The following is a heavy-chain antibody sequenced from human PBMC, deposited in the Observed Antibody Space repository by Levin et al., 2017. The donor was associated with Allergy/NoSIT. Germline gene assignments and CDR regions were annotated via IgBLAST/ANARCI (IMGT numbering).Heavy chain of an antibody. CDR3: VGGMSCPEY. CDR1: GFTFTNYA. V-gene: IGHV3-23*01. CDR2: IYISGEST. Sequence: GGSLRLSCAASGFTFTNYAMTWVRQAPGKGLEWVSSIYISGESTYYADSVKGRFTISRDNSKNTLHLQMNSLGADDTAVYYCVGGMSCPEYWGQGTLVTVSS. J-gene: IGHJ4*02. D-gene: IGHD5/OR15-5a*01.